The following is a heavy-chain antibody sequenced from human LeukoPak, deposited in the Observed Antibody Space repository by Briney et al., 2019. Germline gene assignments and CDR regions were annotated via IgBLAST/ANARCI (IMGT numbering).Heavy chain of an antibody. D-gene: IGHD3-10*01. CDR1: GGSISIGGYY. CDR3: ARLGPRLWFGEAHDAFDI. J-gene: IGHJ3*02. Sequence: PSETLSLTCTVSGGSISIGGYYWNWIRQLPGKGLEWIGFIYYSGSTYSNPSLKSRATISVDTSKNQFSLKLSSVTAADTAVYYCARLGPRLWFGEAHDAFDIWGQGTMVTVSS. CDR2: IYYSGST. V-gene: IGHV4-31*03.